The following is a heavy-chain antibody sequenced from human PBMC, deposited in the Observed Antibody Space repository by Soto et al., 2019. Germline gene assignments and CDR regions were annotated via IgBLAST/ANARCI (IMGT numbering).Heavy chain of an antibody. J-gene: IGHJ6*02. CDR1: GFHFSSHG. CDR2: LWAGGNYA. V-gene: IGHV3-33*01. CDR3: SRDAQQLANYGMDV. Sequence: QVQRVESGGNVVQPGRSLRLSCAASGFHFSSHGMHWVRQAPGKGLEWVAHLWAGGNYAYYAYSVKGRFTISSEQCKNRLYLKVKSLEAEDTAVYYCSRDAQQLANYGMDVWGQWTTVTVSS. D-gene: IGHD6-13*01.